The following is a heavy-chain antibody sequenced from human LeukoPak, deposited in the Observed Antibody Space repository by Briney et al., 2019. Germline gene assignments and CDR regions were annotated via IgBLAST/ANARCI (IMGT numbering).Heavy chain of an antibody. Sequence: ASVKVSCKASGYTFTGYYMHWVRQAPGQGLEWMGIINPSGGSTSYAQKFQGRVTITADKSTSTAYMELSSLRSEDTAVYYCARDGGITMKYFFDRDYYYYMDVWGKGTTVTVSS. D-gene: IGHD3-22*01. V-gene: IGHV1-46*01. J-gene: IGHJ6*03. CDR3: ARDGGITMKYFFDRDYYYYMDV. CDR2: INPSGGST. CDR1: GYTFTGYY.